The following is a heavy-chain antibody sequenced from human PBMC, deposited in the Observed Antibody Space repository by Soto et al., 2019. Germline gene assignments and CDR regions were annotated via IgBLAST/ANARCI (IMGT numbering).Heavy chain of an antibody. J-gene: IGHJ5*02. D-gene: IGHD1-26*01. CDR1: GGSISSYY. V-gene: IGHV4-59*08. Sequence: SETLSLTCTVSGGSISSYYWSWIRQPPGKGLEWIGYIYYSGSTNYNPSLKSRVTISVDTSKNQFSLKLSSVTAVDTAVYYCARLGWELLENWFDPWGQGTLVTVSS. CDR2: IYYSGST. CDR3: ARLGWELLENWFDP.